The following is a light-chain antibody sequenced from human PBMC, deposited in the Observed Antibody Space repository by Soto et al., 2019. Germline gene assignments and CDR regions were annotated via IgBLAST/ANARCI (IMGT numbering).Light chain of an antibody. V-gene: IGKV3D-20*02. CDR2: GAS. J-gene: IGKJ5*01. CDR3: QQLHGYPIT. Sequence: EIVMTQSPATLSVSPGARAPLSCRASQSVTSRYLAWYQQKPGQAPRLLIYGASSRATGIPDRFSGSGSGTDFTLTISSLQPEDFATYYCQQLHGYPITFGQGTRLEIK. CDR1: QSVTSRY.